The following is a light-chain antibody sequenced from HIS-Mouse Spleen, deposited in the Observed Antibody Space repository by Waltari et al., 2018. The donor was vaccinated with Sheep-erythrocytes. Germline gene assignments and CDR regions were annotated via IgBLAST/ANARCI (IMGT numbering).Light chain of an antibody. J-gene: IGLJ3*02. V-gene: IGLV3-10*01. Sequence: SYELTQPPSVSVSPGQTARITCPGDALPKKSAYLYQQKSGQAPVLVIYEDSKRPSGIPERFSGSTSGTMATVTISGAQVEDEADYYCYSTDSSGNHWVFGGGTKLTVL. CDR3: YSTDSSGNHWV. CDR2: EDS. CDR1: ALPKKS.